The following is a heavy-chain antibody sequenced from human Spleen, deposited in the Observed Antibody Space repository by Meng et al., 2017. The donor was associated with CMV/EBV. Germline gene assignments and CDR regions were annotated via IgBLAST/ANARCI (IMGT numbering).Heavy chain of an antibody. Sequence: SQTLSLTGAVYGGSFSGYYWSWIRQPPGKGLEWIGEINHSGSTNYNPSLKSRVTISVDTSKNQFSLKLSSVTAADTAVYYCASSITIFGVVIPTMDVWGQGTTVTVSS. J-gene: IGHJ6*02. CDR2: INHSGST. CDR1: GGSFSGYY. CDR3: ASSITIFGVVIPTMDV. V-gene: IGHV4-34*01. D-gene: IGHD3-3*01.